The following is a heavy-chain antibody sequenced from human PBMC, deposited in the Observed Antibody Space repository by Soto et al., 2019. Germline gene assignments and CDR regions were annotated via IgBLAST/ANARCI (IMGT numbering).Heavy chain of an antibody. D-gene: IGHD3-22*01. CDR1: GGSISSGGYY. CDR2: IYYSGST. J-gene: IGHJ4*02. Sequence: SETLSLTCTVSGGSISSGGYYRSWIRQHPGKGLEWIGYIYYSGSTYYMPSLKSRAAISVDTSENQFSLKLSSVTAADTAVYYCTRGRYDSSGYLYYFDYWGQGTLVTVSS. V-gene: IGHV4-31*03. CDR3: TRGRYDSSGYLYYFDY.